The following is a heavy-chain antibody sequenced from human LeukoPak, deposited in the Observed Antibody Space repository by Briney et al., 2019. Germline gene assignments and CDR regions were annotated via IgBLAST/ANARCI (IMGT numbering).Heavy chain of an antibody. CDR1: GGSFSGYY. Sequence: SETLSLTCAVYGGSFSGYYWSWIRQPPGKGLEWIGEISHSGSTNYNTSLMSRVTISVDTSKNQFSLKLSSVTAADTAVYYCARLATMIRGASFYYYYMDVWDKGTTVTISS. D-gene: IGHD3-10*01. CDR2: ISHSGST. V-gene: IGHV4-34*01. CDR3: ARLATMIRGASFYYYYMDV. J-gene: IGHJ6*03.